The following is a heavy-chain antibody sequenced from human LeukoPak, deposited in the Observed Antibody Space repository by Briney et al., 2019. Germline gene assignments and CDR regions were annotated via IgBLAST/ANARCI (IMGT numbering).Heavy chain of an antibody. CDR3: ARHGVGATTYFDY. J-gene: IGHJ4*02. V-gene: IGHV4-59*08. CDR1: GGSISSYY. D-gene: IGHD1-26*01. CDR2: IYNSGST. Sequence: SETLSLTYTVSGGSISSYYWSWIRQPPGKGLEWIGYIYNSGSTNYNPSLNSRVTISVDTSKNQFSLKLSSVTAADTAVYYCARHGVGATTYFDYWGQGALVTVSS.